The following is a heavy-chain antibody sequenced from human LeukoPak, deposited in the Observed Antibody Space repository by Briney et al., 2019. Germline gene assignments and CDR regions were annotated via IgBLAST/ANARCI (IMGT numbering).Heavy chain of an antibody. CDR3: ARDRVLGSGSSDY. J-gene: IGHJ4*02. V-gene: IGHV3-74*01. CDR1: GFTFSNYW. CDR2: IRGDGGDT. D-gene: IGHD3-10*01. Sequence: GGSLRLSCTVSGFTFSNYWMHWVRQAPGKGLVRVSRIRGDGGDTNYADSVKGRFTVSRDNAKNTLYLQMNSLTTEDTAVYFCARDRVLGSGSSDYWGQGTLVTVSS.